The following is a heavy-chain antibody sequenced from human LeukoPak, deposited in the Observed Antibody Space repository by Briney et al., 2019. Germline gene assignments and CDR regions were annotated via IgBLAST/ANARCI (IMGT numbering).Heavy chain of an antibody. CDR1: GGSISSSSYY. V-gene: IGHV4-39*01. CDR2: IYHSGST. D-gene: IGHD6-13*01. CDR3: ARPGYSSSWYYFDY. Sequence: PSETLSLTCTVSGGSISSSSYYWGWIRQPPGKGLEWIGSIYHSGSTYYNPSLKSRVTISVDTSKNQFSLKLSSVTAADTAVYYCARPGYSSSWYYFDYWGQGTLVTVSS. J-gene: IGHJ4*02.